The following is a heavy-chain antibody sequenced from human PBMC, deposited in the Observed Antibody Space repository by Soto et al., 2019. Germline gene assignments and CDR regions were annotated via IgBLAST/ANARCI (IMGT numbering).Heavy chain of an antibody. CDR1: GFTFDDYA. V-gene: IGHV3-9*01. J-gene: IGHJ6*02. CDR3: AKDTGDDYYGSGSYSLPYGMDV. CDR2: ISWNSGSI. D-gene: IGHD3-10*01. Sequence: GGSLRLSCAASGFTFDDYAMHWVRQAPGKGLEWVSGISWNSGSIGYADSVKGRFTISRDNAKNSLYLQMNSLRAEDTALYYCAKDTGDDYYGSGSYSLPYGMDVWGQGTTVTVSS.